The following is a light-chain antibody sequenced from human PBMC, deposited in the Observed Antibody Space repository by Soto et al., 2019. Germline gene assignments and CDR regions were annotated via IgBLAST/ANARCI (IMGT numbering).Light chain of an antibody. V-gene: IGKV1-16*01. CDR2: GAI. CDR3: QQYKSFPIT. CDR1: QDINNY. J-gene: IGKJ5*01. Sequence: DIQMTQSPSSLSASVGDRVTITCRASQDINNYLVWFQQKPGKAPKSLIYGAISLQGGVPSRFSGSGSGTAFTLTISSLQPEDFATYYCQQYKSFPITFGQGTRVEMK.